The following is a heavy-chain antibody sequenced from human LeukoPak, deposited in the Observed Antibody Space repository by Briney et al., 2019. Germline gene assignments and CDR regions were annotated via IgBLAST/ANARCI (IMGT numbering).Heavy chain of an antibody. Sequence: SVKVSCKASGYTFTSYDINWVRQAPGQGLEWMGGIIPIFGTANYAQKFQGRVTITADESTSTAYMELSSLRSEDTAVYYCARAPYVWGSYRLFFDYWGQGTLVTVSS. CDR2: IIPIFGTA. J-gene: IGHJ4*02. D-gene: IGHD3-16*02. V-gene: IGHV1-69*13. CDR1: GYTFTSYD. CDR3: ARAPYVWGSYRLFFDY.